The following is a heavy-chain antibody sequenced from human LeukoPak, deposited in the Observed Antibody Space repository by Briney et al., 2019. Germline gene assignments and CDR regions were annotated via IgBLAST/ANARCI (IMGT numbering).Heavy chain of an antibody. CDR1: GFTFSSYG. D-gene: IGHD3-22*01. Sequence: GGSLRLSCAASGFTFSSYGMHWVRQAPGKGLEGVAVIWYDGSNKYYADSVKGRFTISRDNSKNTLYLQMNSLRAEDTAVYYCERDGPLGSYDSSGYYYGLFDYWGQGTLVTVSS. CDR2: IWYDGSNK. V-gene: IGHV3-33*01. J-gene: IGHJ4*02. CDR3: ERDGPLGSYDSSGYYYGLFDY.